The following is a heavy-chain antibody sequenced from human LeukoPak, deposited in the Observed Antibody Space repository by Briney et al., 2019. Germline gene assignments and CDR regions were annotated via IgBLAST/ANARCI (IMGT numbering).Heavy chain of an antibody. J-gene: IGHJ4*02. CDR3: ARVRDTILPYYFDY. CDR2: ISSASFVI. D-gene: IGHD3-3*01. V-gene: IGHV3-11*01. Sequence: PGGSLRLSCEASGFTFSDYYMSWVRQAPGKGLEWISHISSASFVIDYGGSVKGRTTISRDNAKNSLYLQMNSRTAEDTAVYYCARVRDTILPYYFDYWGQGILVTVSS. CDR1: GFTFSDYY.